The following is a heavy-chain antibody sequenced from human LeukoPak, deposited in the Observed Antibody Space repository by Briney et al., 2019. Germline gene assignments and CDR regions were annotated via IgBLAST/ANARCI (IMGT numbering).Heavy chain of an antibody. D-gene: IGHD6-13*01. CDR3: ARQIASAGTAGFDF. CDR1: GGSISSYY. V-gene: IGHV4-4*07. CDR2: IYSTGSA. J-gene: IGHJ4*02. Sequence: SETLSLTCTVSGGSISSYYWSWIRQPAGKGLEWIGRIYSTGSANYNPSLKSRVTMSVDTSKNQFSLRLRSVTAADTAVYYCARQIASAGTAGFDFWGRGALVTVSS.